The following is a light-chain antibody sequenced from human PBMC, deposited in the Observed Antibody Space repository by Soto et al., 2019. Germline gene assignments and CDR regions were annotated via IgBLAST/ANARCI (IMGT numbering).Light chain of an antibody. CDR2: AAS. J-gene: IGKJ5*01. CDR1: QSISGY. V-gene: IGKV1-39*01. CDR3: QQYNNWPPT. Sequence: DIQMTQSPSSLSASVGDRVTITCRASQSISGYLHWYQQKPGKAPNLLIYAASTLQGGVTSRFSGSGSGTEFTLTISSPQSEDFAVYYCQQYNNWPPTFGQGTRLEIK.